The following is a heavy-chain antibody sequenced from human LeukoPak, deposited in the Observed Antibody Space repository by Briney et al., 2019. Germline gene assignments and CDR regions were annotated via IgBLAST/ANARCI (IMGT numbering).Heavy chain of an antibody. J-gene: IGHJ3*02. CDR1: GFTFSSYS. CDR3: ARGENRGVILKRPHDAFDI. V-gene: IGHV3-30*03. CDR2: ISYDGSNK. D-gene: IGHD3-10*01. Sequence: GGSLRLSCAASGFTFSSYSMNWVRQAPGKGLEWVAVISYDGSNKYYADSVKGRFTISRDNSKNTLYLQMNSLRAEDTAVYYCARGENRGVILKRPHDAFDIWGQGTMVTVSS.